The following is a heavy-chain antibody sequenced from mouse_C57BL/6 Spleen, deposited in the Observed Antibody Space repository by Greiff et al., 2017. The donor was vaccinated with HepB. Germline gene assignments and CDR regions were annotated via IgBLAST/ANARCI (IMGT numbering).Heavy chain of an antibody. CDR2: IYPGDGDT. CDR1: GYAFSSSW. J-gene: IGHJ2*01. Sequence: VQLQQSGPELVKPGASVKISCKASGYAFSSSWMNWVKQRPGKGLEWIGRIYPGDGDTNYNGKFKGKATLTADKSSSTAYMQLSSLTSEDSAVYFCARGYYGSSYGRYFDYWGQGTTLTVSS. CDR3: ARGYYGSSYGRYFDY. V-gene: IGHV1-82*01. D-gene: IGHD1-1*01.